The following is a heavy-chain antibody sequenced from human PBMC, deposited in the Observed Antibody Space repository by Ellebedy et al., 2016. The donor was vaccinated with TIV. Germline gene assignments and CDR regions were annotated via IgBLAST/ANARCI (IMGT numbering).Heavy chain of an antibody. J-gene: IGHJ4*02. CDR2: IYSGGST. Sequence: GESLKISCAASGFTFSSYAMSWVRQAPGKGLEWVSVIYSGGSTYYADSVKGRFTISRDNSKNTLYLQMNSLRAEDTAVYYCGTPGGYVSGFGQWGQGTLVIVSS. D-gene: IGHD2-15*01. CDR1: GFTFSSYA. V-gene: IGHV3-53*01. CDR3: GTPGGYVSGFGQ.